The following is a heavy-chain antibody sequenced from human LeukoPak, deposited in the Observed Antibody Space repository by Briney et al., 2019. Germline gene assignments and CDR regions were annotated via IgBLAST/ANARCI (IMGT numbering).Heavy chain of an antibody. J-gene: IGHJ3*02. CDR2: IGTAGDT. CDR3: AKDMDISYSSSWYNAFDI. CDR1: GFTFSSYD. V-gene: IGHV3-13*01. Sequence: GGSLRLSCAASGFTFSSYDMHWVRQATGKGLEWVSAIGTAGDTYYPGSVKGRFTISRENAKNSLYLQMNSLRAEDMALYYCAKDMDISYSSSWYNAFDIWGQGTMVTVSS. D-gene: IGHD6-13*01.